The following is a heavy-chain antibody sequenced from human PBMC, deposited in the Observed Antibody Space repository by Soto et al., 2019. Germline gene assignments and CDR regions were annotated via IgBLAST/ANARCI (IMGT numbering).Heavy chain of an antibody. D-gene: IGHD6-19*01. CDR3: ARRLAVAGHEYFQH. CDR2: IDPAGGST. Sequence: QVQLVQSGAEVKKPGASVKVSCKASGYTFTSYYMNWVRQVPGQGLVWMGIIDPAGGSTDYAQKFQGRITMTRDTSTSTVYMELSSLRSDDTAVYYCARRLAVAGHEYFQHWGQGTLVTVTS. J-gene: IGHJ1*01. V-gene: IGHV1-46*01. CDR1: GYTFTSYY.